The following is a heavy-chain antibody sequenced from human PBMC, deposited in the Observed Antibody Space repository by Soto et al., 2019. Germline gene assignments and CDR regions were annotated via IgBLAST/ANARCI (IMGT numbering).Heavy chain of an antibody. CDR3: AKAIRITSTGPDY. D-gene: IGHD1-1*01. V-gene: IGHV3-23*01. Sequence: GGSLRLSCAVSGVTFSSYAMSWVRQAPGKGLEWVSGISGGGGSTYHADSVKGRFTISRDNSKNRVYLEMNSLRVEDTAVYYCAKAIRITSTGPDYWGQGTLVTVSS. J-gene: IGHJ4*02. CDR1: GVTFSSYA. CDR2: ISGGGGST.